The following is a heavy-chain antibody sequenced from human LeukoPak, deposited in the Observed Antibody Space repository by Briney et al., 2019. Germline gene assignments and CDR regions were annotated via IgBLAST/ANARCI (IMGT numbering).Heavy chain of an antibody. J-gene: IGHJ4*02. D-gene: IGHD2-15*01. Sequence: HPGGSLRLSCAASGFTFSSYAMSWVRQAPGKGLEWVSTISYRGGNTDYADSVEGRFTVSSDNSKNTLYLQVNSLRAGDTAVYYCARDRYCSGGSCPGDFAYWGQGTLVTVSS. CDR1: GFTFSSYA. V-gene: IGHV3-23*01. CDR2: ISYRGGNT. CDR3: ARDRYCSGGSCPGDFAY.